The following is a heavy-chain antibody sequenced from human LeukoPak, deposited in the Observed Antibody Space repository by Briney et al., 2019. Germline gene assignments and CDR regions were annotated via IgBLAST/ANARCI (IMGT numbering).Heavy chain of an antibody. J-gene: IGHJ4*02. CDR1: GYTFTSYY. Sequence: APVKVSCKASGYTFTSYYMHWVRQAPGQGLEWMGIINPSGGSTSYAQKFQGRVTMTRDTSTSTVYMELSSLRSEDTAVYYCARFQYCKGRGEVGESSTSCSEDYWGQGTLVTVSS. CDR2: INPSGGST. V-gene: IGHV1-46*01. D-gene: IGHD2-2*01. CDR3: ARFQYCKGRGEVGESSTSCSEDY.